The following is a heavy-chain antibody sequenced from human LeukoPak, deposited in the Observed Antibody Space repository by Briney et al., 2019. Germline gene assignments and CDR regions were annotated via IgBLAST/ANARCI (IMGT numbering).Heavy chain of an antibody. CDR1: GFTFSSYS. D-gene: IGHD1-26*01. J-gene: IGHJ4*02. V-gene: IGHV3-48*04. CDR3: ARAFGVVGATNPGY. Sequence: PGGSLRLSCAASGFTFSSYSMNWVRQAPGRGLEWVSYISSNSGTINYADSVKGRFTISRDNAKNSLYLQMNSLRAEDTAVYYCARAFGVVGATNPGYWGQGTLVTVSS. CDR2: ISSNSGTI.